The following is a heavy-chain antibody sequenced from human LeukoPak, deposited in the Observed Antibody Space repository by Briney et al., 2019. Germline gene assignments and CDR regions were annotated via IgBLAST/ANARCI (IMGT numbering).Heavy chain of an antibody. CDR2: IYYSGST. D-gene: IGHD3-22*01. J-gene: IGHJ2*01. Sequence: LRLSCAASGFTFSSYAMSWIRQHPGKGLEWIGYIYYSGSTYYNPSLKSRVTISVDTSKNQFSLKLSSVTAADTAVYYCARDREDYESYWYFDLWGRGTLVTVSS. V-gene: IGHV4-31*02. CDR1: GFTFSSYA. CDR3: ARDREDYESYWYFDL.